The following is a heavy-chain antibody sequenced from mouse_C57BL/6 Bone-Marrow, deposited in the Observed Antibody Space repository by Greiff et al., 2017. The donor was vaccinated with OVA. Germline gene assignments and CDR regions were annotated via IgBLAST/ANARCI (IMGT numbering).Heavy chain of an antibody. D-gene: IGHD1-1*01. V-gene: IGHV14-3*01. Sequence: EVKVVESVAELVRPGASVKLSCTASGFNIKNTYMHWVKQRPEQGLEWIGRIDPANGNTKYAPKFQGKATITADTSSNTAYLQLSNLTSEDTAIYYCARRRVYYYGSSRYFDVWGTGTTVTVSS. J-gene: IGHJ1*03. CDR2: IDPANGNT. CDR3: ARRRVYYYGSSRYFDV. CDR1: GFNIKNTY.